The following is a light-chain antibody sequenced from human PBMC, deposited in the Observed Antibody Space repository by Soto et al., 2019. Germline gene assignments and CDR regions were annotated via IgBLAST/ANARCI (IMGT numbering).Light chain of an antibody. J-gene: IGKJ3*01. Sequence: DIQMTQSPSSVSASIGDRVTITCRASQIIGTWLAWYQQKPGKAPTLLIYAASRLQSGVPSRFSGSGSVTDFTLTITSLHADDSATYYCQQANSFPFTFGPGTKVHVK. CDR3: QQANSFPFT. V-gene: IGKV1-12*02. CDR2: AAS. CDR1: QIIGTW.